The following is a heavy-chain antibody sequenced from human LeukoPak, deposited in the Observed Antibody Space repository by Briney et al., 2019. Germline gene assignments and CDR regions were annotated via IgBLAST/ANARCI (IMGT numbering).Heavy chain of an antibody. V-gene: IGHV1-69*13. CDR1: GGTFSSYA. Sequence: SVKVSCKASGGTFSSYAISWVRQAPGQGLEWMGGIIPIFGTANYAQKFQGRVTITADESTSTAYMELSSLRSEDTAVYYCARTGYSSGWVDYWGQGTLVTVSS. J-gene: IGHJ4*02. CDR3: ARTGYSSGWVDY. D-gene: IGHD6-19*01. CDR2: IIPIFGTA.